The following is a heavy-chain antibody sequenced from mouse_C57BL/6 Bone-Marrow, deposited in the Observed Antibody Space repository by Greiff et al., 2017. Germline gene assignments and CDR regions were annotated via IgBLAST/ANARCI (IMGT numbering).Heavy chain of an antibody. Sequence: VQLQQSGAELVRPGASVKMSCKASGYTFPDYYINWVKQRPGQGLEWIARVYPGSGNTYYNEKFKGKATLTAEKSSSTAYMQLSSLTSEDSAVYFCASAYGSRGDYFDYWGQGTTRTVSS. J-gene: IGHJ2*01. CDR1: GYTFPDYY. V-gene: IGHV1-76*01. D-gene: IGHD1-1*01. CDR2: VYPGSGNT. CDR3: ASAYGSRGDYFDY.